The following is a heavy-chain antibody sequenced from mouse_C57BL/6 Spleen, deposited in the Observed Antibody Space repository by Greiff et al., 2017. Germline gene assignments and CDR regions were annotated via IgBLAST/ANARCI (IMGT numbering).Heavy chain of an antibody. CDR2: IDPEDGEN. V-gene: IGHV14-2*01. Sequence: VQLQQSGAELVKPGASVKLSCTASGFNIKDYYMHWVKQRTEQGLEWIGRIDPEDGENKYAPKFQGKATITSDTSSNTAYLLLSSLTSEDTAVYYCGLYYGSSYGGDYAIDYWGQGTSVTVSS. J-gene: IGHJ4*01. CDR3: GLYYGSSYGGDYAIDY. CDR1: GFNIKDYY. D-gene: IGHD1-1*01.